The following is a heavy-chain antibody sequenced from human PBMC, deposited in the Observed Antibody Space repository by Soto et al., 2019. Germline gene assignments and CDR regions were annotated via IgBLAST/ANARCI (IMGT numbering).Heavy chain of an antibody. CDR1: GYTFTGSY. CDR3: TRVNVVVVAATREYYFDY. J-gene: IGHJ4*02. Sequence: ASVKVSCKASGYTFTGSYMHWVRQAPGQGLEWMGWINPNSGGTNYAQKFQGRDTMTRDTSISTAYMELSRLRSDDTAVYYCTRVNVVVVAATREYYFDYWGQGTLVTVSS. V-gene: IGHV1-2*02. CDR2: INPNSGGT. D-gene: IGHD2-15*01.